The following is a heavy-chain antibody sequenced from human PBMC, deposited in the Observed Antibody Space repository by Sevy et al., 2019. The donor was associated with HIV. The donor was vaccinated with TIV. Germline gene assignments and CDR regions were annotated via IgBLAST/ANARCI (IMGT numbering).Heavy chain of an antibody. CDR2: IYHSGST. D-gene: IGHD6-19*01. V-gene: IGHV4-59*01. J-gene: IGHJ6*02. CDR3: ARVPGGIAVAGISYYYGMDV. Sequence: SETLSLTCTVSGGSISSYYWSWIRQPPGKGLEWIGYIYHSGSTNYNPSLKSRVTISVDTSKNQFSLKLSSVTAADTAVYYCARVPGGIAVAGISYYYGMDVWGQGTTVTVSS. CDR1: GGSISSYY.